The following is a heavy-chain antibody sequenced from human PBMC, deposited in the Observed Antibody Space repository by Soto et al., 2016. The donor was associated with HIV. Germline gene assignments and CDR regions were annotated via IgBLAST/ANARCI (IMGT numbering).Heavy chain of an antibody. J-gene: IGHJ5*02. Sequence: QVQLLQSGPGLVKPSETLSVNCTISGGPISQYYWNWIRQSPGKGLEWLGYVYYSGASVTTPPSRVAFLCQWTRPRPSFSLRLTSLTAADTAIYYCAGYKITPGENWLDPWGQGTRVTVSS. CDR1: GGPISQYY. CDR2: VYYSGAS. D-gene: IGHD5-12*01. V-gene: IGHV4-59*01. CDR3: AGYKITPGENWLDP.